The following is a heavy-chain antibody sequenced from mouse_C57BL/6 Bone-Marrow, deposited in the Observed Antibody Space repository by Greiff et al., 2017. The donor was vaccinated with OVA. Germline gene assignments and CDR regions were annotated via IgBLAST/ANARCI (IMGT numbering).Heavy chain of an antibody. CDR2: FYPGSGSI. Sequence: QVQLQQSGAELVKPGASVKLSCKASGYTFTEYTIHWVKQRSGQGLEWIGWFYPGSGSIKYNEKFKDKATLTADKSSSTVYMELSRLTSEDSAVYFWARHEGTYYYGSSTWFAYWGQGTLVTVSA. CDR3: ARHEGTYYYGSSTWFAY. D-gene: IGHD1-1*01. CDR1: GYTFTEYT. J-gene: IGHJ3*01. V-gene: IGHV1-62-2*01.